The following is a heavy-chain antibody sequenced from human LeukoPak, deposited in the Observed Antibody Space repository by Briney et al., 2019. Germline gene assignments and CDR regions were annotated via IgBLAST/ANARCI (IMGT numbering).Heavy chain of an antibody. J-gene: IGHJ4*02. D-gene: IGHD3-16*02. CDR1: GFTFSSYG. CDR2: LRYDGSSK. V-gene: IGHV3-33*08. Sequence: GRSLRLFCASSGFTFSSYGMHWVREAPGKGREGVAVLRYDGSSKHYADSVRGRFTISRDNSKNTLYLRMNSLRAEDTAVYYSARDFLLSHWGQGALVTVSP. CDR3: ARDFLLSH.